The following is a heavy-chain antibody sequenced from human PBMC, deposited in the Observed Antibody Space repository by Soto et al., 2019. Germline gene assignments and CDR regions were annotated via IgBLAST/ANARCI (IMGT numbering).Heavy chain of an antibody. CDR3: ARGRYYDSPQDL. CDR2: VTATAESA. Sequence: PGGSLRLSCTAFGFNFGAYAMSWVRQAPGKGLEWVSAVTATAESAYYTDSVRGRFIITRDNSDNMLYLQMSSLRVEDTAIYFCARGRYYDSPQDLWGRGTQVTVSS. CDR1: GFNFGAYA. D-gene: IGHD3-10*01. J-gene: IGHJ5*02. V-gene: IGHV3-23*01.